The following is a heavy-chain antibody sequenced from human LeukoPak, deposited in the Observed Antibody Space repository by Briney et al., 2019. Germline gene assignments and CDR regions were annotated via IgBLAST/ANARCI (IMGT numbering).Heavy chain of an antibody. CDR1: GFTFRSYW. D-gene: IGHD6-13*01. V-gene: IGHV3-7*05. J-gene: IGHJ3*02. CDR3: ARDVGLAVGGMMDALDI. Sequence: GGSLRLSCAASGFTFRSYWMNWVRQAPGKGREWAANIKQDGSEKYYVNSVKGRFTISRDNAKNSMYLQMNSLRAEDTAAYYCARDVGLAVGGMMDALDIWGQGTMVTVSS. CDR2: IKQDGSEK.